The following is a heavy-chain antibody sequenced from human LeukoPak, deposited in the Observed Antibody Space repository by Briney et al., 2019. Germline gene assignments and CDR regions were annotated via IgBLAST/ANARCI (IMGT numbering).Heavy chain of an antibody. CDR3: VREYCGGDCYSPYFDY. D-gene: IGHD2-21*02. J-gene: IGHJ4*02. V-gene: IGHV3-7*01. CDR2: IKQDGSEK. Sequence: GGSLRLSCAASGFTFSSYWMSWVRQAPGKGLEWVANIKQDGSEKYYVDSVKGRFTISRDNAKNSLYLQMNSLRAEDTAVYYCVREYCGGDCYSPYFDYWGQGTLVTVSS. CDR1: GFTFSSYW.